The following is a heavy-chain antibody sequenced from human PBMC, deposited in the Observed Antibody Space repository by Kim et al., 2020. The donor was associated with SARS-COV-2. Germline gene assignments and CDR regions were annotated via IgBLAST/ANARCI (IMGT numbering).Heavy chain of an antibody. Sequence: YAAPVKVRFTISRDDSKNTLYLQMNSLKTEDTAVYYCTASYSYYYYGMDVWGQGTTVTVSS. V-gene: IGHV3-15*01. D-gene: IGHD1-26*01. CDR3: TASYSYYYYGMDV. J-gene: IGHJ6*02.